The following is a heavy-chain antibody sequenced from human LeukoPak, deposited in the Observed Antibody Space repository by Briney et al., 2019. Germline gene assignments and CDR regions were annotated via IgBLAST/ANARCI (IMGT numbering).Heavy chain of an antibody. V-gene: IGHV3-48*03. D-gene: IGHD6-19*01. Sequence: GGSLRLSCVASGFTFSSYPMHWVRQAPGKGLEWVSYISSSGSTIYYADSVKGRFTISRDNAKNSLYLQMNSLRAEDTAVYYCARGGPLIAVAGKPTYFDYWGQGTLVTVSS. CDR3: ARGGPLIAVAGKPTYFDY. CDR1: GFTFSSYP. J-gene: IGHJ4*02. CDR2: ISSSGSTI.